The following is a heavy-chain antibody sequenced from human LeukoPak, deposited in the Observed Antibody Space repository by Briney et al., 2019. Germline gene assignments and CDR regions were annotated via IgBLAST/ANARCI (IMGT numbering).Heavy chain of an antibody. V-gene: IGHV3-30*04. CDR1: GFTFSNYA. Sequence: GRSLRLSCAASGFTFSNYAMHWVRQAPGKGLEWVTVISYDGDNKYYADSVKGRFTISRDNSKNTLYLQMNSLRAEDTAVYYCTTGRGDNNKNLYDYWGQGTLVTVSS. CDR3: TTGRGDNNKNLYDY. J-gene: IGHJ4*02. D-gene: IGHD1/OR15-1a*01. CDR2: ISYDGDNK.